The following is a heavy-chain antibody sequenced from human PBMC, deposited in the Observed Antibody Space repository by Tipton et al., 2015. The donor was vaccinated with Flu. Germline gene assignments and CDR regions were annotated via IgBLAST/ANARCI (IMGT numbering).Heavy chain of an antibody. V-gene: IGHV5-51*03. Sequence: QLVQSGAEVKKPEESLKISCKASGYFFTGYWIGWVRQMPGKGLEWMGIIYPGDSDTRYRPSFQGQVTISADKSTNTAYLQWGSLKASDTAMYYRARRGTTSFFFDSWGQGTLVTVAS. CDR3: ARRGTTSFFFDS. CDR1: GYFFTGYW. J-gene: IGHJ4*02. CDR2: IYPGDSDT. D-gene: IGHD2/OR15-2a*01.